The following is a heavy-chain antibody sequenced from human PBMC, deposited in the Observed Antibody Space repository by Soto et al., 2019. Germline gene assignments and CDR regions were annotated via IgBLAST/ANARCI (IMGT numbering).Heavy chain of an antibody. CDR1: GYTFTSYG. J-gene: IGHJ4*02. D-gene: IGHD3-22*01. CDR2: ISAYNGNT. CDR3: ARERYYDSSGYYAPGSFYDY. V-gene: IGHV1-18*01. Sequence: ASVKVSCKASGYTFTSYGISWVRQAPGQGLELMGWISAYNGNTNYAQKLQGRVTMTTDTSTSTAYMELRSLRSDDTAVYYCARERYYDSSGYYAPGSFYDYWGQGTLVTVSS.